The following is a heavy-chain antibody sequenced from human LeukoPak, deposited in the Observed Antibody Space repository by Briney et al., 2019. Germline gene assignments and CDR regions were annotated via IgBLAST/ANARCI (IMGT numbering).Heavy chain of an antibody. D-gene: IGHD4/OR15-4a*01. J-gene: IGHJ4*02. V-gene: IGHV4-34*01. CDR3: ARGGLTMRTFDY. CDR2: INHSGST. CDR1: GGSFSGYY. Sequence: SETLSLTCAVYGGSFSGYYWSWIRQPPGKGLEWIGEINHSGSTNYNPSLKSRVTISVDTFKNQFSLKLSSVTAADTAVYYCARGGLTMRTFDYWGQGTLVTVSS.